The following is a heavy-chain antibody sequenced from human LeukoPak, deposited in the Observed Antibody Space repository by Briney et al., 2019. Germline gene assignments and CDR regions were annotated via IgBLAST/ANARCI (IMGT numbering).Heavy chain of an antibody. D-gene: IGHD5-24*01. CDR1: GFTFSTNW. CDR3: AKLLGTATTFDY. J-gene: IGHJ4*02. V-gene: IGHV3-7*01. Sequence: GRSLTLSCEASGFTFSTNWMSWVRQAPGKGLEWVANINPDGSQKYYVDSVKGRFTISRDNTRSSLYLQMNSLGAEDTAVYYCAKLLGTATTFDYWGQGTLVTVSS. CDR2: INPDGSQK.